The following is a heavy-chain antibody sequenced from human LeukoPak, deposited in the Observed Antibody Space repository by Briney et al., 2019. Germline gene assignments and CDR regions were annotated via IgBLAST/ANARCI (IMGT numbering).Heavy chain of an antibody. CDR2: IYYSGST. V-gene: IGHV4-61*05. CDR1: GGSISSSSYY. CDR3: ARRGGGKYYGSGSYYHYYYYMDV. J-gene: IGHJ6*03. Sequence: SETLSLTCTVSGGSISSSSYYWGWIRQPPGKGLEWIGYIYYSGSTNYNPSLKSRVTISVDTSKNQFSLKLSSVTAADTAVYYCARRGGGKYYGSGSYYHYYYYMDVWGKGTTVTISS. D-gene: IGHD3-10*01.